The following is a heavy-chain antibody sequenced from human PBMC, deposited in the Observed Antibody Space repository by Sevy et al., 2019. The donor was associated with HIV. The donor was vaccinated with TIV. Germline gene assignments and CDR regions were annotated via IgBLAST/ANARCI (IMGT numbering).Heavy chain of an antibody. CDR3: AKDMASEGFVY. CDR2: ISYDGNYM. CDR1: GFTFSSSG. V-gene: IGHV3-30*18. J-gene: IGHJ4*02. Sequence: GGSLRLSCAASGFTFSSSGIHWVRQAPGKGLEWVAIISYDGNYMYYADSVKGRFTISRDNSKNTLYLQMNSLRAEDTAVYYCAKDMASEGFVYWGQGTLVTVSS. D-gene: IGHD3-10*01.